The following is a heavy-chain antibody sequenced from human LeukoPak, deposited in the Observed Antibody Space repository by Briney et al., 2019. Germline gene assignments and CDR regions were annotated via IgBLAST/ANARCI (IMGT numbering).Heavy chain of an antibody. Sequence: GGSLRLSCAASGFTFSDHYMDWVRQAPGKGLEWVGRIRNKPKGYTTEYAASVKGRFTISRHNSKNTLYLQMNSLRAEDTAVYYCASGPGYGDYLGYWGQGTLVTVSS. V-gene: IGHV3-72*01. CDR2: IRNKPKGYTT. D-gene: IGHD4-17*01. CDR3: ASGPGYGDYLGY. CDR1: GFTFSDHY. J-gene: IGHJ4*02.